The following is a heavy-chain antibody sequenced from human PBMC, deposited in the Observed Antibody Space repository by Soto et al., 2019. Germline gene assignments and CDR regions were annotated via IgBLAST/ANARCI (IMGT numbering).Heavy chain of an antibody. J-gene: IGHJ4*02. CDR2: IRSKANSYAT. CDR3: ATALEYQLLPDC. Sequence: GGSLRLSCAASGFTFSGSAMHWVRQASGKGLEWVGRIRSKANSYATAYAASVKGRFTISRDDSKNTAYLQMNSLKTEDTAVYYCATALEYQLLPDCWGQGTLVTVSS. CDR1: GFTFSGSA. V-gene: IGHV3-73*01. D-gene: IGHD2-2*01.